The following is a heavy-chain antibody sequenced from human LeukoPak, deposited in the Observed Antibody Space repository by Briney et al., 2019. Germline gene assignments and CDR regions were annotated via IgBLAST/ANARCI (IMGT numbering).Heavy chain of an antibody. CDR3: ASGSYSSGWYPYFEF. V-gene: IGHV4-39*01. CDR2: IYNSGST. CDR1: GDSISSNNYY. Sequence: SETLSLTCTVSGDSISSNNYYWGWIRQPPGKGLELIASIYNSGSTYYNPSLKSRVAMSVDTSKNQFSLKLTSVTAADTAVYYCASGSYSSGWYPYFEFWGQGTLETVSS. J-gene: IGHJ4*02. D-gene: IGHD6-19*01.